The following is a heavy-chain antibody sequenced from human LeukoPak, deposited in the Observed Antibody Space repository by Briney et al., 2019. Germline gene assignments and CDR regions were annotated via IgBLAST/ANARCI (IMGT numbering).Heavy chain of an antibody. CDR2: IYYSGST. V-gene: IGHV4-30-4*08. Sequence: SETLSLTCTVSGGSISSGDYYWSWIRQPPGKGLEWIGYIYYSGSTYYNPSLKSRVTISVDTSKNQFSLKLSSVTAADTAVYYSARDAGYSSGWVDYWGQGTLVTVSS. CDR1: GGSISSGDYY. D-gene: IGHD6-19*01. CDR3: ARDAGYSSGWVDY. J-gene: IGHJ4*02.